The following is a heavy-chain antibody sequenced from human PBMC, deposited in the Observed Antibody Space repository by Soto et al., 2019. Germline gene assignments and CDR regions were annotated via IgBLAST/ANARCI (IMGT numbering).Heavy chain of an antibody. J-gene: IGHJ3*02. D-gene: IGHD2-15*01. Sequence: ASVKVSCKASGNIFTMHYMHCIRQSPVQWLDGMGFIAPTVGSTTYAQKFQGRFTMTRDTPSTSVYMELSSPVSEDTAMYYCASEKGGFDIWGQGTVVTVSS. CDR2: IAPTVGST. V-gene: IGHV1-46*01. CDR3: ASEKGGFDI. CDR1: GNIFTMHY.